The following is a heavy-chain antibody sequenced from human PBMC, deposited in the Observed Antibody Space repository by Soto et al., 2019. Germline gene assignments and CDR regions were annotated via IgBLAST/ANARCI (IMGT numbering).Heavy chain of an antibody. CDR1: GYTFTSYG. V-gene: IGHV1-18*04. J-gene: IGHJ5*02. CDR2: ISAYNGNT. Sequence: QVQLVQSGAEVKNPGASVKVSCKASGYTFTSYGISWVRQAPGQGLEWMGWISAYNGNTNYAQKLQGRVTMTTDTAMSTAYMELRSLRSDDTAVYYCARDSPYYDGSGYRSSWFDPWGQGTLVTVSS. D-gene: IGHD3-22*01. CDR3: ARDSPYYDGSGYRSSWFDP.